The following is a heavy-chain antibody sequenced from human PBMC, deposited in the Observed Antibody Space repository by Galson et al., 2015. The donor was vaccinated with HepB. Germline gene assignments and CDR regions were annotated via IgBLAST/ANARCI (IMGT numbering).Heavy chain of an antibody. CDR3: ARDLPGIAAASHRYAAFDI. Sequence: SVKVSCKASGGTFSSYTISWVRQAPGQGLEWMGGIIPIFGTANYAQKFQGRVTITADESTSTAYMELSSLRSEDTAVYYCARDLPGIAAASHRYAAFDIWGQGTMVTVSS. V-gene: IGHV1-69*13. D-gene: IGHD6-13*01. J-gene: IGHJ3*02. CDR1: GGTFSSYT. CDR2: IIPIFGTA.